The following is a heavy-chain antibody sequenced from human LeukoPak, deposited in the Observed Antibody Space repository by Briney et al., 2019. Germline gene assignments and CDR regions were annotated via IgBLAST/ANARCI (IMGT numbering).Heavy chain of an antibody. CDR2: IYYSGST. Sequence: PSETLSLTCTVSGGSISSYYWSWIRQPPGKGLEWIGYIYYSGSTNYNPSLKSRVTKSVDTSKNQFSLKLSSVTAADTAVYYCARLGCSSTSCFAHFDYWGQGTLVTVSS. CDR1: GGSISSYY. V-gene: IGHV4-59*08. D-gene: IGHD2-2*01. CDR3: ARLGCSSTSCFAHFDY. J-gene: IGHJ4*02.